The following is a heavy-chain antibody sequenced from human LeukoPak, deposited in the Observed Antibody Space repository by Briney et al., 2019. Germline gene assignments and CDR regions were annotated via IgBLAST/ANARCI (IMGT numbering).Heavy chain of an antibody. CDR2: ISGSGGST. V-gene: IGHV3-23*01. CDR3: AKASMVRGVKVDY. J-gene: IGHJ4*02. Sequence: GGTLRLSCAASGFTFSSYGMSWVRQAPGKRLEWVSAISGSGGSTYYADSVKGRFTISRDNSKNTLYLQMNSLRAEDTAVYYCAKASMVRGVKVDYWGQGTLVTVSS. D-gene: IGHD3-10*01. CDR1: GFTFSSYG.